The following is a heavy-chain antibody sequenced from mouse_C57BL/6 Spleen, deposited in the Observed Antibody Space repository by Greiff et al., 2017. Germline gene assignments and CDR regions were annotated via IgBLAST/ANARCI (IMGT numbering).Heavy chain of an antibody. V-gene: IGHV1-69*01. J-gene: IGHJ1*03. D-gene: IGHD1-1*01. CDR3: ARWDYGSRGYFDV. CDR1: GYTFTSYW. CDR2: IDPSDSYT. Sequence: VKLQQPGAELVMPGASVKLSCKASGYTFTSYWMHWVKQRPGQGLEWIGEIDPSDSYTNYNQKFKGKSTLTVDKSSSTAYMQLSSLTSEDSAVYYCARWDYGSRGYFDVWGTGTTVTVSS.